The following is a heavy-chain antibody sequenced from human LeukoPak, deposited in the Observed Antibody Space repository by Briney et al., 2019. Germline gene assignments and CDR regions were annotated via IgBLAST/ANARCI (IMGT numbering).Heavy chain of an antibody. CDR3: ARDLALSSGVINNDY. J-gene: IGHJ4*02. D-gene: IGHD3-10*01. Sequence: GGSLRLSCAASGFTFSSYWMSWVHQAPGKGLEWVANIKQDGSEKYYVDSVKGRFTISRDNAKNSLYLQMNSLRAEDTAVYYCARDLALSSGVINNDYWGQGTLVTVSS. CDR1: GFTFSSYW. CDR2: IKQDGSEK. V-gene: IGHV3-7*01.